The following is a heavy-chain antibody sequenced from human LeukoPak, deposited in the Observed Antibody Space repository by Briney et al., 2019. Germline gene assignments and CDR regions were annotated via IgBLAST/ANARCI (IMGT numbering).Heavy chain of an antibody. V-gene: IGHV4-4*07. CDR3: ARGHCSSTSCYDDV. J-gene: IGHJ6*04. CDR1: GGSISSFY. Sequence: SETLSLTCSVSGGSISSFYCNWMRQPAGKGLEWIGRIYTSGTTTYNPSLKSRVTVSVDTSKNQFSLKLSSVTAADTAVYYCARGHCSSTSCYDDVWGKGTTVTVSS. D-gene: IGHD2-2*01. CDR2: IYTSGTT.